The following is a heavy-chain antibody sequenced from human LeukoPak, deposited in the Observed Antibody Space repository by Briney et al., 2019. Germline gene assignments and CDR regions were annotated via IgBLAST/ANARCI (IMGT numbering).Heavy chain of an antibody. Sequence: SETLSFTCTVSSGSISSYYWSWIRQPPGEGLEWIGYVYNSGSTNYNPSLKSRVTISVDTSKNQFSLKLGSVTAADTAVYYCAHSYYYYYMDVWGKGTTVTVSS. CDR3: AHSYYYYYMDV. V-gene: IGHV4-59*03. J-gene: IGHJ6*03. CDR2: VYNSGST. CDR1: SGSISSYY.